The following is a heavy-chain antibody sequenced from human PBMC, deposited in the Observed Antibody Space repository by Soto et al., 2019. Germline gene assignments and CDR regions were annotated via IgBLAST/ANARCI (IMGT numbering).Heavy chain of an antibody. Sequence: QVQLVQSGAEVKEPGASVKVSCKASGYTFTSYGLNWVRQAPGQGLEWMGWISAYNGNTNYAQKFQGRVTMTTDTSTSTAYMEPRSRRSDDTAVYYCATSGRSGYYLDYWGQGTLVTVSA. V-gene: IGHV1-18*01. J-gene: IGHJ4*02. D-gene: IGHD3-22*01. CDR1: GYTFTSYG. CDR3: ATSGRSGYYLDY. CDR2: ISAYNGNT.